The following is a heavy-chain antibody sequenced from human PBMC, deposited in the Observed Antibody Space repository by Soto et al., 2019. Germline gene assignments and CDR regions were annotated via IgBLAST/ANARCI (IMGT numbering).Heavy chain of an antibody. CDR2: MSGAGRSS. Sequence: DVQLLESGGDLVQPGGSLRLSCAASGFTFSSYAMSWVRQAPGRGLEWVSSMSGAGRSSYDAESVKGRFTISRGNSKNTLYLQMNNLRAEDTALYYCAKGPIFGVENIYDYWGQGTLVTVSS. CDR3: AKGPIFGVENIYDY. CDR1: GFTFSSYA. V-gene: IGHV3-23*01. D-gene: IGHD3-3*01. J-gene: IGHJ4*02.